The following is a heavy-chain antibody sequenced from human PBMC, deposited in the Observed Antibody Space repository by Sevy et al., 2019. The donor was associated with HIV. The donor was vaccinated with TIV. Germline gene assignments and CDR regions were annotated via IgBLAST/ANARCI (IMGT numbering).Heavy chain of an antibody. CDR1: GFTFSSYS. J-gene: IGHJ4*02. V-gene: IGHV3-48*01. Sequence: GGSLRLSCAASGFTFSSYSMNWVRQAPGKGLEWVSYISDRSDTISYADSVKGRFTISRDNAKNALYLQMSSLRGEDTAVYYCARVRDRYCSGGSCYYGYFFDYWGQGTLVTVSS. D-gene: IGHD2-15*01. CDR2: ISDRSDTI. CDR3: ARVRDRYCSGGSCYYGYFFDY.